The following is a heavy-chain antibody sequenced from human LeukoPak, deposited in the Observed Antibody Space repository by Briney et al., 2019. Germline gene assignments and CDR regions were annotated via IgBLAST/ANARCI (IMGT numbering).Heavy chain of an antibody. D-gene: IGHD6-19*01. Sequence: SETLSLTCTVSGGSISSSSYYWGWIRQPPGKGLEWIGSIYYSGSTYYNPSLKSRVTISVDTSKNQFSLKLSSVTAADTAVYYCARDYSSLYGFDYWGQGTLVTVSS. J-gene: IGHJ4*02. V-gene: IGHV4-39*02. CDR3: ARDYSSLYGFDY. CDR1: GGSISSSSYY. CDR2: IYYSGST.